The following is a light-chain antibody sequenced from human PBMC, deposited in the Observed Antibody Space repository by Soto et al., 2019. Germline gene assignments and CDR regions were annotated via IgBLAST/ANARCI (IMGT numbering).Light chain of an antibody. J-gene: IGKJ1*01. Sequence: DIQMTQSPSSLSASVGDRVTITCRASQGISSALAWYQQKPGKAPKPLIYKASNLEDGVPTRFSGSGSGTEFTLTISSLQPDDFATYYCQQYDSYSWTFGQGTKVDIK. CDR2: KAS. CDR3: QQYDSYSWT. V-gene: IGKV1-5*03. CDR1: QGISSA.